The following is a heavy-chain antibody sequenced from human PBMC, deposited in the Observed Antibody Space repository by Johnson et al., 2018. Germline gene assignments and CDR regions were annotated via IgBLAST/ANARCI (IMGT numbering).Heavy chain of an antibody. CDR3: ARQGRGIRYYYGMDV. J-gene: IGHJ6*02. CDR1: GGSISSSSYS. V-gene: IGHV4-39*01. Sequence: QLQESGPGLVKPSETLSLTCTVSGGSISSSSYSWGWIRQPPGTGLEWIGSIHYSGSTYYNPSTKSRVTISVDTSKNQFSLKLSSVTAAYTAVYYCARQGRGIRYYYGMDVWGQGTTGTVSS. D-gene: IGHD6-13*01. CDR2: IHYSGST.